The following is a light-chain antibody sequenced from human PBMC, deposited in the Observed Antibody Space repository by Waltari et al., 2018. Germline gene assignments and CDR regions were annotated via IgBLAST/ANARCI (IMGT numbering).Light chain of an antibody. Sequence: QSALTQPASVSGSPGQSITISCTGTSSDVGGYNYVSWYQQHPGKVPKLMIYDVSNRPSGISNRFSGSKSGNTASLTISGLQAEDEADYYCSSYATSSTPQVIFGGGTKLTVL. CDR2: DVS. V-gene: IGLV2-14*03. CDR3: SSYATSSTPQVI. CDR1: SSDVGGYNY. J-gene: IGLJ2*01.